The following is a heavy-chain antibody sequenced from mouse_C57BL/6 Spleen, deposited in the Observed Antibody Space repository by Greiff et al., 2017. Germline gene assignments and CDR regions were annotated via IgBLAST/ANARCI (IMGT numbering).Heavy chain of an antibody. CDR2: INPSNGGT. CDR3: ARETYSNYYAMDY. Sequence: QVQLKQPGTELVKPGASVKLSCKASGYTFTSYWMHWVKQRPGQGLEWIGNINPSNGGTNYNEKFKSKGTLTVDKSSSTAYMQLSSLTSEDSAVYYCARETYSNYYAMDYWGQGTLVTVSS. V-gene: IGHV1-53*01. D-gene: IGHD2-5*01. J-gene: IGHJ4*01. CDR1: GYTFTSYW.